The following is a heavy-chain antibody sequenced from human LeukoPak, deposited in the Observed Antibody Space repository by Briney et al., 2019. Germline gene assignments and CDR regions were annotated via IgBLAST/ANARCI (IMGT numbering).Heavy chain of an antibody. CDR2: ISSSSSTI. J-gene: IGHJ6*02. Sequence: GGSLRLSCAASGFTFSSYSMNWVRQAPGKGLEWVSYISSSSSTIYYADSVKGRFTISRDNSRNTLSLQMNSLRADDTAVYYCAKEVVRGVISPRYYYYYGMDVWGQGTTVTVSS. CDR1: GFTFSSYS. D-gene: IGHD3-10*01. CDR3: AKEVVRGVISPRYYYYYGMDV. V-gene: IGHV3-48*01.